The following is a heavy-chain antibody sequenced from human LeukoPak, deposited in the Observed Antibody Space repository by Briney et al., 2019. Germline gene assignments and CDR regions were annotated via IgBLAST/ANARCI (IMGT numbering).Heavy chain of an antibody. Sequence: SGPTLVNPTQTLTLTCTFSGFSLSTSGMCVSWIRQPPGKALEWLARIDWDDDKYYSTSLKTRLTISKDTSKNQVVLTMTNMDPVDTATYYCAREELQAGYFDYWGQGTLVTVSS. CDR3: AREELQAGYFDY. D-gene: IGHD1-26*01. J-gene: IGHJ4*02. CDR2: IDWDDDK. V-gene: IGHV2-70*11. CDR1: GFSLSTSGMC.